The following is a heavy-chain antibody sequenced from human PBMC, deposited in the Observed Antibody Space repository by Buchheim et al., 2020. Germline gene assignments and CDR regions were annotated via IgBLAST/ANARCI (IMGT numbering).Heavy chain of an antibody. J-gene: IGHJ4*02. CDR1: GGSFSGYY. Sequence: QVQLQQWGAGLLKPSETLSLTCAVYGGSFSGYYWSWIRQPPGKGLEWIGEINHSGSTNYNPSLKSRVTISVDTSKNQFSLKLSSVTAADTAVYYCARGYLLRRGGSRGGDYYFDYWGQGTL. CDR2: INHSGST. V-gene: IGHV4-34*01. CDR3: ARGYLLRRGGSRGGDYYFDY. D-gene: IGHD3-10*01.